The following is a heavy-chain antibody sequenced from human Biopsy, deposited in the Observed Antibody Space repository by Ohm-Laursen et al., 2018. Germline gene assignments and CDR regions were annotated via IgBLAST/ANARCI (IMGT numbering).Heavy chain of an antibody. Sequence: SLRLSCTASGFTFSNYNMNWVRQAPGRGLEWVSSITLSGSYVYYADSVKGRFTISRDNSRDTLYLQMSSLRAEDTAVYYCAKDRYNYTPIGGFSMDVWGQGTTVTVSS. CDR2: ITLSGSYV. D-gene: IGHD5-18*01. V-gene: IGHV3-21*06. J-gene: IGHJ6*02. CDR3: AKDRYNYTPIGGFSMDV. CDR1: GFTFSNYN.